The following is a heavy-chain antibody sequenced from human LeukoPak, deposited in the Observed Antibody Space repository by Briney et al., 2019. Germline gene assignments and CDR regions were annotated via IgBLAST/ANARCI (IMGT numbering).Heavy chain of an antibody. D-gene: IGHD1-1*01. V-gene: IGHV3-33*01. CDR3: ARWGGTRQYYFDY. Sequence: GGSLRLSCAASGFIFSDYGFHWVRQAPGKGLEWVAVTRFDGSIKQYADSVKGRFTISRDDSKNTLYLQMNFLKSEDTAVYYCARWGGTRQYYFDYWGQGTLVTVSS. J-gene: IGHJ4*02. CDR2: TRFDGSIK. CDR1: GFIFSDYG.